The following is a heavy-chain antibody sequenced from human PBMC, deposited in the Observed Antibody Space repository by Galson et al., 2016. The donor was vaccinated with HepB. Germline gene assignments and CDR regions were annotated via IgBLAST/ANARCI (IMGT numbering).Heavy chain of an antibody. J-gene: IGHJ6*02. CDR2: IVPIFGTP. Sequence: SVKVSCKASGGTFSSYAISWVRQAPGQGLEWMGGIVPIFGTPTHAQKFQGRVTITADESTSTAYMELSSLRSEDTAVYYCGFQLRGSHYYYALDVWGQGTTVTVSS. D-gene: IGHD1-1*01. CDR3: GFQLRGSHYYYALDV. V-gene: IGHV1-69*13. CDR1: GGTFSSYA.